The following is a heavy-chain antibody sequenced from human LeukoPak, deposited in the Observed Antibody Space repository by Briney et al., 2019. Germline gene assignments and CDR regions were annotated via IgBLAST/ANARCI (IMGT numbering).Heavy chain of an antibody. Sequence: GASVKVSCKASGYTFTGYYMHWVRQAPGQGLEWMGRINPNSGNTGYAQKFQGRVTMTRNTSISTAYMELSSLRSEDTAVYYCARGPLGRYSGYDLDYWGQGTLVTVSS. J-gene: IGHJ4*02. CDR2: INPNSGNT. D-gene: IGHD5-12*01. CDR1: GYTFTGYY. V-gene: IGHV1-8*02. CDR3: ARGPLGRYSGYDLDY.